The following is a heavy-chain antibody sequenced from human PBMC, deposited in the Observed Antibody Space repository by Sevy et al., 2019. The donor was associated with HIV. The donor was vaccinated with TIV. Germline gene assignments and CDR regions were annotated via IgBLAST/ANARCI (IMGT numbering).Heavy chain of an antibody. CDR2: ISSSSTYT. Sequence: RGCLRLSCAASGFTFSSYSMNWVRQAPGKGPEWVSSISSSSTYTYYADSVKGRFTISRDNAKNSLYLQMNSLRAEDTVVCYSSTSGNCGGDCYSMSSYYFDYWGQGTLLSVSS. CDR1: GFTFSSYS. V-gene: IGHV3-21*04. J-gene: IGHJ4*02. D-gene: IGHD2-21*01. CDR3: STSGNCGGDCYSMSSYYFDY.